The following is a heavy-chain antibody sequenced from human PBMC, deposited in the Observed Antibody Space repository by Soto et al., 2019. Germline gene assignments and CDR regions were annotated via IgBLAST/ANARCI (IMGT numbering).Heavy chain of an antibody. CDR1: GYTFTSYG. D-gene: IGHD2-2*01. V-gene: IGHV1-18*01. J-gene: IGHJ5*02. CDR3: ARVSVIAPRTMPHKNWFDP. Sequence: QVQLVQSGAEVKKPGASVKVSCKASGYTFTSYGITWVRQAPGQGLEWMGWISAYNGDTNYVQKLQGRVTMTTDTSTSTAYMELRSLRFDDTAVYYCARVSVIAPRTMPHKNWFDPWGQGTLVTVSS. CDR2: ISAYNGDT.